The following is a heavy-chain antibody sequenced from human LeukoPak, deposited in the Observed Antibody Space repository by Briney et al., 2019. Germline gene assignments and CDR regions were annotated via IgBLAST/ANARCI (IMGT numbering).Heavy chain of an antibody. V-gene: IGHV4-59*01. Sequence: PSETLSLTCTVSGGSISSYYWSWIRQPPGKGLEWIGYIYYSGTTNYNPSLKSRVTISVNTSKNQFSLKLSSVTAADTAVYYCARGVYIAAAQYGYWGQGTLVTVSS. D-gene: IGHD6-13*01. CDR3: ARGVYIAAAQYGY. CDR2: IYYSGTT. CDR1: GGSISSYY. J-gene: IGHJ4*02.